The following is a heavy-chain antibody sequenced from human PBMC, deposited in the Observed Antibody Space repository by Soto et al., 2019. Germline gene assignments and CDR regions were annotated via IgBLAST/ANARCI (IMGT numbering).Heavy chain of an antibody. CDR3: ARCGGSGTYCYYFEY. D-gene: IGHD3-10*01. CDR1: AFTVSSNF. Sequence: EVQLVESGGGLVQPGGSLRLSCAASAFTVSSNFMSWVRQAPGKGLEWVSVIYSGGSTYYADSVKVRFTISRDNFKNTLYLQMNSLRAEDTAVYYCARCGGSGTYCYYFEYWGQGTLVTVSS. J-gene: IGHJ4*02. CDR2: IYSGGST. V-gene: IGHV3-66*01.